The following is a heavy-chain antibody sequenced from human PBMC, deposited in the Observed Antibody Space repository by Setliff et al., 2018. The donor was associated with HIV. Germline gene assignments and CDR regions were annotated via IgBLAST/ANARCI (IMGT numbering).Heavy chain of an antibody. V-gene: IGHV1-69*05. CDR2: IIPIFGTV. CDR1: GGSFSSYS. CDR3: ATQRDIVMVPGQGGFDI. D-gene: IGHD2-2*01. J-gene: IGHJ3*02. Sequence: GASVKVSCKASGGSFSSYSISWVRQAPGQGLEWMGGIIPIFGTVNYAQKLQGRVIMTTDTSTSTAYMELRSPRSDDTAMYYCATQRDIVMVPGQGGFDIWAQGTMVTVSS.